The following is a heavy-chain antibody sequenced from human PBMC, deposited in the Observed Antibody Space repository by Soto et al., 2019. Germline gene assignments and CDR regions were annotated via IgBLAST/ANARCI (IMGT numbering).Heavy chain of an antibody. CDR3: SRGRGSTPLRD. Sequence: PSETLSLTCSVSGDSMSTGGYYWTWIRQHPGKGLEWIGHIYTTGTTYYSPSLKSRVTMSIDKSSNRFSLNLNSVTAADTTVYYCSRGRGSTPLRDWGPGALVTVSS. J-gene: IGHJ4*02. CDR2: IYTTGTT. D-gene: IGHD6-13*01. CDR1: GDSMSTGGYY. V-gene: IGHV4-31*02.